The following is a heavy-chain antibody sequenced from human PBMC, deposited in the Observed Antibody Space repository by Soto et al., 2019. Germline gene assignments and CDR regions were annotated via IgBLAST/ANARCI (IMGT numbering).Heavy chain of an antibody. D-gene: IGHD2-21*01. J-gene: IGHJ3*01. CDR3: ARDWGACTPGECYSHGFDL. Sequence: QEQLVDSGGGMVQPGGSLRLSCAVSGFTLDTYGMHWVRQAAGQGLEWVAVSWHDGRHLDYADSVRGRFTVFRDDSKNTLFLEMNGLRGDDTAVYYCARDWGACTPGECYSHGFDLWGQGTLATVSS. V-gene: IGHV3-33*01. CDR2: SWHDGRHL. CDR1: GFTLDTYG.